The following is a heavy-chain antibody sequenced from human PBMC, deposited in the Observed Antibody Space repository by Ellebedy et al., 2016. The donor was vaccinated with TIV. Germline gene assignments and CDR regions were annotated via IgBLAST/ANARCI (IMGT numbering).Heavy chain of an antibody. V-gene: IGHV3-7*03. CDR1: GFTFSSYW. CDR3: ARDYGHWNYPLVDYFDY. Sequence: GESLKISXAASGFTFSSYWMSWVRQAPGKGLEWVANIKQDGSEKYYVDSVKGRFTISRDNAKNSLYLQMNSLRAEDTAVYYCARDYGHWNYPLVDYFDYWGQGTLVTVSS. CDR2: IKQDGSEK. D-gene: IGHD1-7*01. J-gene: IGHJ4*02.